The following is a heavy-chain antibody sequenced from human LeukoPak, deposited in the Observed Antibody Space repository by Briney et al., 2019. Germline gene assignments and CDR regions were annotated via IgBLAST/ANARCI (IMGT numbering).Heavy chain of an antibody. CDR1: GFTFSSYG. D-gene: IGHD3-9*01. Sequence: PGGSLRLSCAASGFTFSSYGMHWVRQAPGKGLEWVAVISYDGSNKYYADSVKGRFTISRDNSKNTLYLQMNSLRAEDTAVYYCAKVLRYPKPRYYYYGMDVWGQGTTVTVSS. J-gene: IGHJ6*02. CDR2: ISYDGSNK. V-gene: IGHV3-30*18. CDR3: AKVLRYPKPRYYYYGMDV.